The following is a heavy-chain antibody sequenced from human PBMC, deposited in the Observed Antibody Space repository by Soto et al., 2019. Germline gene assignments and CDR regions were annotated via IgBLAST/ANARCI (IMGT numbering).Heavy chain of an antibody. V-gene: IGHV3-33*01. D-gene: IGHD3-22*01. Sequence: QVQLVESGGGVVQPGRSLRLSCAASGFTFSSYGMHWVRQAPGKGLEWVAVIWYDGSNKYYADSVKGRFTISRDNSKNTLYLQMNSLRADDTAVYYCARSSYYDSSGTSGAGAFDIWGQGTMVTVSS. CDR1: GFTFSSYG. CDR2: IWYDGSNK. CDR3: ARSSYYDSSGTSGAGAFDI. J-gene: IGHJ3*02.